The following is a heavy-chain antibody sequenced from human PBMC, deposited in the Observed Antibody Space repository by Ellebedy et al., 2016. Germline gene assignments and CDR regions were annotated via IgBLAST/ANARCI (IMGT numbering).Heavy chain of an antibody. Sequence: SETLSLTCTVSGGSISSSSYYWGWIRQPPGKGLEWIGSIYYSGSTYYNPSLKSRVTISVDTSKNQFSLKLSSVTAADTAVYYCARNPGFGASTWNAFDIWGQGTMVTVSS. CDR1: GGSISSSSYY. D-gene: IGHD3-10*01. CDR2: IYYSGST. V-gene: IGHV4-39*07. CDR3: ARNPGFGASTWNAFDI. J-gene: IGHJ3*02.